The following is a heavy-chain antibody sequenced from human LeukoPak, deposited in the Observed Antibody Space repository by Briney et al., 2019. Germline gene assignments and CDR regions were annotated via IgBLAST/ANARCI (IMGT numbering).Heavy chain of an antibody. Sequence: GGSLTLSCAASGFTFSGYWTRWLRQAPGKGLEWVANIKQDGGEKYYVDSVKGRFTISRDNAKNSLYLQMNSLRAEDTAVYYCARDRGFGQADVWGKGTTVTVSS. J-gene: IGHJ6*04. CDR1: GFTFSGYW. V-gene: IGHV3-7*01. D-gene: IGHD3-10*01. CDR3: ARDRGFGQADV. CDR2: IKQDGGEK.